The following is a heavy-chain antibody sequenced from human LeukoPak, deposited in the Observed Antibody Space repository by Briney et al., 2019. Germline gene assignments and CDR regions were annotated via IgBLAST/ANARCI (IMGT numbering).Heavy chain of an antibody. CDR2: IKEDGNEK. CDR3: ARDRSRFYY. V-gene: IGHV3-7*01. CDR1: GLTFSNYW. J-gene: IGHJ4*02. D-gene: IGHD2-2*01. Sequence: QSGGSLRLSCAASGLTFSNYWMSWVRQAPGKGLEWVANIKEDGNEKYYVDSVKGRFTISRDNAKKSLYLQMNSLRAEDTAVYYCARDRSRFYYWGQGTPVPVSS.